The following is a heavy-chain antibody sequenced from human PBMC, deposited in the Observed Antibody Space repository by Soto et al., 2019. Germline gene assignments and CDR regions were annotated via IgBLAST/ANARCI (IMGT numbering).Heavy chain of an antibody. V-gene: IGHV4-59*08. J-gene: IGHJ4*02. D-gene: IGHD2-2*01. Sequence: SETLSLTCTVSGGSISSYYWSWIRQPPGKGLEWIGYIYYSGSTNYNPSLKSRVTISVDTSKNQFSLKPSSVTAADTAVYYCARILCSSTSCYVDDWRQGTLVIASS. CDR3: ARILCSSTSCYVDD. CDR1: GGSISSYY. CDR2: IYYSGST.